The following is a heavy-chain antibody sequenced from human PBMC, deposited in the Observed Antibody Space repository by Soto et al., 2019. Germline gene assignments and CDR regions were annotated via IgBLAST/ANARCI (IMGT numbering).Heavy chain of an antibody. V-gene: IGHV4-34*01. CDR3: XRWLRXYYXXXMDV. D-gene: IGHD5-12*01. J-gene: IGHJ6*02. CDR2: INHSGST. Sequence: QVQLQQWGAGLLKPSETLSLTCAVYGGSFSGYYWSWIRQPPGKGLEWIGEINHSGSTNYNPSLKSRVTISVDTSKNQFSLKLSSVTAADTAVYYCXRWLRXYYXXXMDVWGQGTTVTVSS. CDR1: GGSFSGYY.